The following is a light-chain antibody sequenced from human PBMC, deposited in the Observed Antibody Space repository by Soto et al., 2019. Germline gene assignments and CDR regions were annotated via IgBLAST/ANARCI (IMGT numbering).Light chain of an antibody. Sequence: THLTHSPSSLSSSLGDRVTLTCRASQGISSYLGWYQQKPGKAPNLLIYAASTLQSGVPSRFSGGGSGTDFTLTISSLQPEDFATYYCQQVYVYPSTFGGGTKVDIK. CDR3: QQVYVYPST. J-gene: IGKJ4*01. CDR2: AAS. CDR1: QGISSY. V-gene: IGKV1-9*01.